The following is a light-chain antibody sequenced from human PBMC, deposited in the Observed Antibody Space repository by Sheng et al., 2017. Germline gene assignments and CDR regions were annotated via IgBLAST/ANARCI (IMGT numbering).Light chain of an antibody. CDR3: QQYYTISWT. Sequence: DIQMTQSPSSLSASLGDRVTITCRASQDIIKSLAWFQQRPGKAPKLLLYSASKLQSGVPSRFSGSGSGTDYTLTISSLQPDDFATYYCQQYYTISWTFGRGTKV. CDR1: QDIIKS. J-gene: IGKJ1*01. CDR2: SAS. V-gene: IGKV1-NL1*01.